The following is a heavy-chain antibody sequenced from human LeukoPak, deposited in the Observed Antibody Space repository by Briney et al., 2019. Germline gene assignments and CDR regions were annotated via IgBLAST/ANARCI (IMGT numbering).Heavy chain of an antibody. CDR1: GDSISSYY. V-gene: IGHV4-59*01. J-gene: IGHJ3*02. CDR3: ARDRQATTAYDAFDI. Sequence: SETLSLTCTVSGDSISSYYWSWIRQPPGKGLEWIGYIYYSGSTKYNPSLKSRVTISVHTSKNQFSLKLSSVTAADTAVYYCARDRQATTAYDAFDIWGRGTMVTVSS. D-gene: IGHD4-17*01. CDR2: IYYSGST.